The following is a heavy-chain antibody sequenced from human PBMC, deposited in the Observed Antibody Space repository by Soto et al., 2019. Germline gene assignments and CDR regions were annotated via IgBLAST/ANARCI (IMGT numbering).Heavy chain of an antibody. D-gene: IGHD3-10*01. J-gene: IGHJ4*02. Sequence: QVQLVQSGAEVKKPGSSVKVSCKASGGTFSSYTISWVRQAPGQGLEWMGRIMPILGIANYAQKFQGRVTITADKSTSTAYMELSSLRSEDTAVYYCASYYGSGSKSSDYWGQGTLVTVSS. CDR3: ASYYGSGSKSSDY. CDR2: IMPILGIA. CDR1: GGTFSSYT. V-gene: IGHV1-69*02.